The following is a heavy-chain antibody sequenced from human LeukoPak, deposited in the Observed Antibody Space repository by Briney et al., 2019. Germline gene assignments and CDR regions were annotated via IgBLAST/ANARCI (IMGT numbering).Heavy chain of an antibody. V-gene: IGHV3-21*01. Sequence: GGSLRLSCVASGFTFSSYGMHWVRQAPGKGLEWVSSISSSSYYIYYADSVKGRFTISRDNAKNSLYLQMNSLRAEDTAVYYCARDSICGYDFCAPPYYYYGMDVWGQGTTVTVSS. CDR1: GFTFSSYG. D-gene: IGHD5-12*01. CDR2: ISSSSYYI. CDR3: ARDSICGYDFCAPPYYYYGMDV. J-gene: IGHJ6*02.